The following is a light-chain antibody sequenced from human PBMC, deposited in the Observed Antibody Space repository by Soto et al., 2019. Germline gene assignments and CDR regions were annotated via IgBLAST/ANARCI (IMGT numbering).Light chain of an antibody. V-gene: IGKV3-15*01. CDR1: QSVGSN. CDR2: GAS. CDR3: QQYNNWPPDRT. J-gene: IGKJ1*01. Sequence: EIVMTQSPATLSVSPGDRAALSCRASQSVGSNLAWYQQKPGQAPRRLIYGASTRATSIPPSFSSSGSGREFTLTTSSLQYEDFAVYFCQQYNNWPPDRTFGQGTKVEIK.